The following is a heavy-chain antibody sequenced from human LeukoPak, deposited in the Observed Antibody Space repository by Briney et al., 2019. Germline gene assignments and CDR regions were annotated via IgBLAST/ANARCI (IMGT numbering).Heavy chain of an antibody. D-gene: IGHD6-19*01. CDR2: ISSSGTIR. CDR3: ALLAVASDFDY. J-gene: IGHJ4*02. Sequence: AGGSLRLSCAVSGFPFSVYEMNWVRQAPGKGLEWVSNISSSGTIRYYADSVKGRFSISRDNAENSLSLQMNSLRVEDTGIYYCALLAVASDFDYWGQGALVTVSS. CDR1: GFPFSVYE. V-gene: IGHV3-48*03.